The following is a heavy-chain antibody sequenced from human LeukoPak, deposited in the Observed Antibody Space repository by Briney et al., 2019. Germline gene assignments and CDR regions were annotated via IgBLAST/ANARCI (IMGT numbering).Heavy chain of an antibody. Sequence: QTGGSLRLSCAASGFTFSSYGMHWVRQAPAKGLEWVAFIRYAESKTYYGDSVKGRFTISRDNAKNSLYLQMNSLRAEDTALYYCARERVGYYDSSGAFDIWGQGTMVTVSS. J-gene: IGHJ3*02. CDR2: IRYAESKT. V-gene: IGHV3-30*02. CDR1: GFTFSSYG. D-gene: IGHD3-22*01. CDR3: ARERVGYYDSSGAFDI.